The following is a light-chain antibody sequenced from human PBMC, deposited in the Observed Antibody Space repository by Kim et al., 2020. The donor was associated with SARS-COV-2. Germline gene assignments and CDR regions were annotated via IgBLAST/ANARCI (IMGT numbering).Light chain of an antibody. Sequence: LSPGERLTLSCRASQRISTSYVAWYQQRPGQAPRVRIHGTSSRASGIPDRFSGSGSGTDFTLTISRLEPEDFAVYYCQQYGSSPTFGQGTKVDIK. CDR1: QRISTSY. CDR2: GTS. V-gene: IGKV3-20*01. J-gene: IGKJ1*01. CDR3: QQYGSSPT.